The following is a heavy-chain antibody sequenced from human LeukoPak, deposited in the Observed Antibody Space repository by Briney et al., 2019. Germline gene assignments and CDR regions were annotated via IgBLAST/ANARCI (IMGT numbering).Heavy chain of an antibody. D-gene: IGHD3-3*01. Sequence: GGSLRLSCAASGFTFSTFWMSWVRQAPGKGLEWVANIKQDGSEKNHVDSVKGRFTVSRDNAKNSLYLQMNSLRAEDTAVYYCARGGMWSSDYWGQGTLVTVSS. CDR3: ARGGMWSSDY. CDR2: IKQDGSEK. V-gene: IGHV3-7*01. J-gene: IGHJ4*02. CDR1: GFTFSTFW.